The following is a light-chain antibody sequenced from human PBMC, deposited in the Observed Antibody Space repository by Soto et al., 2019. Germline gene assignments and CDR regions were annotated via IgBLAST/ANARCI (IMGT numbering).Light chain of an antibody. J-gene: IGKJ2*01. CDR1: QGIGSW. CDR3: QQANSFPPYT. CDR2: AAS. Sequence: DIPMTQSPSSVSASVGDRVTITCRASQGIGSWLAWYQQKAGKAPKLLIYAASSLQSGVPSRFSGSGSGTDFTLTISSLQPEDFATYYCQQANSFPPYTFGQGTKLEIK. V-gene: IGKV1D-12*01.